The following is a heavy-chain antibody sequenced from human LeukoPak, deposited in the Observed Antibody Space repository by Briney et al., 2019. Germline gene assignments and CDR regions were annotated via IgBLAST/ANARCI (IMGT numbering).Heavy chain of an antibody. CDR1: GGSISSYY. D-gene: IGHD3-22*01. Sequence: PSETLSLTCTVSGGSISSYYWSWIRQPPGKGLEWIGYIYYSGSTNYNPSLKSRVTISVDTSKNQFSLKLSSVTAADTAVYYCAREVALDSSGYYYFDYWGQGTLVTVSS. J-gene: IGHJ4*02. CDR3: AREVALDSSGYYYFDY. V-gene: IGHV4-59*01. CDR2: IYYSGST.